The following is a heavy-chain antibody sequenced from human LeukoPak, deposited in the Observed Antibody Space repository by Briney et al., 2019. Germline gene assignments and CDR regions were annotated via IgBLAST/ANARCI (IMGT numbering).Heavy chain of an antibody. CDR1: GFTFSSYS. CDR2: ISSSSSTI. V-gene: IGHV3-48*04. CDR3: ARDRGGWYENYFDY. Sequence: GGSLRLSCAASGFTFSSYSMSWVRQAPGKGLEWVSYISSSSSTIYYADSVKGRFTISRDNAKNSLYLQMNSLRAEDTAVYYCARDRGGWYENYFDYWGQGTLVTVSS. D-gene: IGHD6-19*01. J-gene: IGHJ4*02.